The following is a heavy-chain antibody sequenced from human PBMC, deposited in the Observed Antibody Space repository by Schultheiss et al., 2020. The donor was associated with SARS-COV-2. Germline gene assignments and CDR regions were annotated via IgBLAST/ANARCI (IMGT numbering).Heavy chain of an antibody. CDR2: IYHSGST. V-gene: IGHV4-34*01. CDR1: GGSFSGYY. D-gene: IGHD3-16*01. CDR3: ARGAASTMITPIAH. J-gene: IGHJ4*02. Sequence: SETLSLTCAVYGGSFSGYYWSWIRQPPGKGLEWIGSIYHSGSTYYNPSLKSRVTISVDTSKNQFSLSLSSVTAADTAVFYCARGAASTMITPIAHWGQGTLVTVSS.